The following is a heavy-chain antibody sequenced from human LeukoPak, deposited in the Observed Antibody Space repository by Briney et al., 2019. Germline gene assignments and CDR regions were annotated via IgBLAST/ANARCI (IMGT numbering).Heavy chain of an antibody. CDR1: GDSVSNNNAG. CDR2: TYYRSKLYN. V-gene: IGHV6-1*01. J-gene: IGHJ4*02. D-gene: IGHD6-6*01. CDR3: ARITARLFDY. Sequence: SQTLSLTCAVSGDSVSNNNAGWNWVRQSPSRGLEWLERTYYRSKLYNDYAVAMKNRITITPDTSKNQFSLQLDSVTPEDTAVYYCARITARLFDYWGQGTLVTVSS.